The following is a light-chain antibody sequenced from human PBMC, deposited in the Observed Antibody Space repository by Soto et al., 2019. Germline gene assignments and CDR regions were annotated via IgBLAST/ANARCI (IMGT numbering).Light chain of an antibody. V-gene: IGLV2-8*01. Sequence: QSALTQPPSASGSPGQSVTISCTGTSSDVGAYNYVSWYQLHAGKAPKLIVYEVSKRPSDVPDLFSASKSGNTASLTVSELETEDEADYYCSSYAGSNNYVFGIGTKLTVL. CDR3: SSYAGSNNYV. CDR1: SSDVGAYNY. CDR2: EVS. J-gene: IGLJ1*01.